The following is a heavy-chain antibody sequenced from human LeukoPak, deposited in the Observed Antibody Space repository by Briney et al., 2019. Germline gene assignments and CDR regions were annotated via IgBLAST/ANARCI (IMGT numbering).Heavy chain of an antibody. J-gene: IGHJ4*02. CDR1: GFTFNTYW. D-gene: IGHD3-10*01. Sequence: PGGSLRLSCAASGFTFNTYWMHWVRQAPGKGLVWVSHINPDGSQTNYADSVTGRFTISRDNAKNTLYLQMYSLRAEDTAVYYCARDPVRRDSYWGQGTLVTVSS. CDR2: INPDGSQT. CDR3: ARDPVRRDSY. V-gene: IGHV3-74*01.